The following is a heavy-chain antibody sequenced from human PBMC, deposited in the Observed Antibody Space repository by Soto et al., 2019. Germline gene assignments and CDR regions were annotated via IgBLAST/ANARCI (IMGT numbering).Heavy chain of an antibody. Sequence: ASVKVSCKASGYTFTGYYMHWVRQAPGQGLEWMGWINPNSGGTNYAQKFQGRVTMTRDTSISTAYMELSRLRSDDTAVYYCARVGVGVTMIVVADYYYYGMDVWGQGTTVTVSS. CDR1: GYTFTGYY. J-gene: IGHJ6*02. D-gene: IGHD3-22*01. CDR2: INPNSGGT. V-gene: IGHV1-2*02. CDR3: ARVGVGVTMIVVADYYYYGMDV.